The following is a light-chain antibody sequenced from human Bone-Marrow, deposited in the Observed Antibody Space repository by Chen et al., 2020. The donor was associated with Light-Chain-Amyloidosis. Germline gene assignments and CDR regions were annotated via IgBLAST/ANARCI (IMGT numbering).Light chain of an antibody. J-gene: IGLJ3*02. CDR2: DVS. CDR3: SSYTSSSTRV. Sequence: QSVLTQPPSVSGSPGQSITISCTGTSSDIGDYNYVSWYQQHPGKAPKLMIYDVSNLPSGVSDRFSGSKSGVTASLTISGLQAEDEADYFCSSYTSSSTRVFGGGTKLTVL. V-gene: IGLV2-14*01. CDR1: SSDIGDYNY.